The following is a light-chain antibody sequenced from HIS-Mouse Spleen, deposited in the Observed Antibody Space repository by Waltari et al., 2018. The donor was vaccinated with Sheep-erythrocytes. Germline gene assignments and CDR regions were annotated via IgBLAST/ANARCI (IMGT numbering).Light chain of an antibody. CDR3: CSYAGSSTPWV. Sequence: QSALTQPASVSGSPGQSITISSTVTSSDVGSYNLVSWNHQHPGKAPKPMIYEGSKRPSGVSNRFSGSKSGNTASLTISGLQAEDEADYYCCSYAGSSTPWVFGGGTKLTVL. V-gene: IGLV2-23*01. CDR2: EGS. J-gene: IGLJ3*02. CDR1: SSDVGSYNL.